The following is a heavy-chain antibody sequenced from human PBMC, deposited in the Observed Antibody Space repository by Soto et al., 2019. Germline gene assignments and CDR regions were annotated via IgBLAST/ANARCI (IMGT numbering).Heavy chain of an antibody. Sequence: QEQLVESGGGVFQPGKSLRLSCAASVFTFNTYGMHWVRQAPGKGLEWVAVISYDGSEKYYVDSVKGRFTISNDNSKNTLYLQMNSLRPEDTAVYYCAKSPNFYCSSPNCYKYYFDHWGQGTRVTVSS. V-gene: IGHV3-30*18. CDR3: AKSPNFYCSSPNCYKYYFDH. D-gene: IGHD2-2*02. CDR2: ISYDGSEK. CDR1: VFTFNTYG. J-gene: IGHJ4*02.